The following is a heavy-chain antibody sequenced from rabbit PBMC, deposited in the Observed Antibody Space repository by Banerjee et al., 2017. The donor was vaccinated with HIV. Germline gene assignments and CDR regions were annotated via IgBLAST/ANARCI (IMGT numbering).Heavy chain of an antibody. V-gene: IGHV1S45*01. CDR3: ARDLTGSGVYDANFNL. CDR2: IYAGSGST. D-gene: IGHD1-1*01. CDR1: GFSFSSSYW. Sequence: QQQLEESGGGLVKPGGTLTLTCTASGFSFSSSYWICWVRQAPGKGLEWIGCIYAGSGSTYYASWAKGRFTITKTSSTTVTLQMTSLTAADTATYFCARDLTGSGVYDANFNLWGPGTLVTVS. J-gene: IGHJ4*01.